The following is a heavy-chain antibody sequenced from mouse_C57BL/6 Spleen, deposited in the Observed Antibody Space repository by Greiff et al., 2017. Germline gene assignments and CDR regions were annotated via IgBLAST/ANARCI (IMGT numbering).Heavy chain of an antibody. Sequence: EVKVVESGGDLVKPGGSLKLSCAASGFTFSSYGMSWVRQTPDKRLEWVATISSGGSYTYYPDSVKGRFTISRDNAKNTLYLQMSSLKSEDTAMYYCARHVNYGNYVYAMDYWGQGTSVTVSS. D-gene: IGHD2-1*01. CDR2: ISSGGSYT. J-gene: IGHJ4*01. CDR1: GFTFSSYG. CDR3: ARHVNYGNYVYAMDY. V-gene: IGHV5-6*01.